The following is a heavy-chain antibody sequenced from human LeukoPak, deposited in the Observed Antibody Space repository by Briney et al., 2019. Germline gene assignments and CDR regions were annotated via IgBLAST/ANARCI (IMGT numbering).Heavy chain of an antibody. Sequence: SETLSLTCAVYGGSFSGYYWSWIRQPPGKGLEWIGEINHSGSTNYNPSLKSRVTISVDTSKNQFSLKLSSVTAADTAVYYCARTTGDILTGTPGMDVWGEGTTVTVSS. D-gene: IGHD3-9*01. CDR3: ARTTGDILTGTPGMDV. CDR1: GGSFSGYY. J-gene: IGHJ6*04. CDR2: INHSGST. V-gene: IGHV4-34*01.